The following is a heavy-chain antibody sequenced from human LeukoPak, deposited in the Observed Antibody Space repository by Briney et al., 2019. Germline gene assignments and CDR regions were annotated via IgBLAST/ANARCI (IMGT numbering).Heavy chain of an antibody. J-gene: IGHJ3*02. CDR2: IYYSGST. CDR1: GGSISSYY. Sequence: SETLSLTCTVSGGSISSYYWSWIRQPPGKGLEWIGYIYYSGSTNYNPSLKSRVTISVDTSKNPFSLKLSSVTAADTAVYYCASSGGRRDAFDIWGQGTMVTVSS. D-gene: IGHD2-15*01. CDR3: ASSGGRRDAFDI. V-gene: IGHV4-59*01.